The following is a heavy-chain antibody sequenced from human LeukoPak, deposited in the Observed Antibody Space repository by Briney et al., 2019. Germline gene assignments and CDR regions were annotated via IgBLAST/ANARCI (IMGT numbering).Heavy chain of an antibody. Sequence: GGSLRLSCAASGFTFSSYSMNWVRQAPGKGLEWVSSISSSSSYIYYADSVKGRFTISRDNAKNSLYLQMNSLRAEDTAVYYCAELGITMIGGVWGQGTTVTISS. J-gene: IGHJ6*02. D-gene: IGHD3-10*02. CDR2: ISSSSSYI. V-gene: IGHV3-21*01. CDR1: GFTFSSYS. CDR3: AELGITMIGGV.